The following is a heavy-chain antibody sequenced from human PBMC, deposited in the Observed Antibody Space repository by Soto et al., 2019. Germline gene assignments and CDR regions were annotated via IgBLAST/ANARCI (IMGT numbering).Heavy chain of an antibody. V-gene: IGHV4-31*03. D-gene: IGHD1-1*01. CDR3: ARAGLKTNSPYVFDI. J-gene: IGHJ3*02. Sequence: VQLQESGPGLVKPSQTLSLTCSVSGVSISSGGLYWSWIRQRPGKGLSWIGYISYSGSTYYNPSLQSRVIISVATSENQFSLTLSSVTAADTAVYYCARAGLKTNSPYVFDIWGQETMVTVSP. CDR1: GVSISSGGLY. CDR2: ISYSGST.